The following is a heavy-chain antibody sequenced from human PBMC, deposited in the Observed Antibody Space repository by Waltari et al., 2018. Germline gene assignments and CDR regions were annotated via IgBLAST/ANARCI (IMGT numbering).Heavy chain of an antibody. V-gene: IGHV3-21*01. J-gene: IGHJ3*02. CDR2: ISSSSYI. Sequence: EVQLVESGGGLVKPGGSLRLSCAASGFTFSSYSMNWVRQAPGKGLEWVSSISSSSYIYYADSVKGRFTISRDNAKNSLYLQMNSLRAEDTAVYYCARDSSISPSDAFDIWGQGTMVTVSS. CDR3: ARDSSISPSDAFDI. CDR1: GFTFSSYS.